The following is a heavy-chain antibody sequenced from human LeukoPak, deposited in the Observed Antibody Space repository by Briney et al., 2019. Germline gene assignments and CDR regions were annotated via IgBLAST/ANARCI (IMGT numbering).Heavy chain of an antibody. CDR1: GFTFSSYA. CDR2: ISGSGGST. J-gene: IGHJ4*02. CDR3: AKASSFRIAVRQGTAGFDY. D-gene: IGHD6-6*01. Sequence: TGGSLRLSCAASGFTFSSYAMSWVRQAPGKGLEWVSAISGSGGSTYYADSVKGRFTISRDNSKNTLYLQVNSLRAEDTAVYYCAKASSFRIAVRQGTAGFDYWGQGTLVTVSS. V-gene: IGHV3-23*01.